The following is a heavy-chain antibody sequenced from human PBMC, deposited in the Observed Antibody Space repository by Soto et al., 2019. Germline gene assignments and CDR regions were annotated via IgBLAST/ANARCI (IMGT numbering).Heavy chain of an antibody. CDR3: ARMGGSSGWYSNWFDP. D-gene: IGHD6-19*01. CDR1: GFTFSDYY. V-gene: IGHV3-11*06. J-gene: IGHJ5*02. CDR2: ISSSSSYT. Sequence: GGSLRLSCAASGFTFSDYYMSWIRQAPGKGLEWVSYISSSSSYTNYADSVKGRFTISRDNAKNSLYLQMNSLRAEDTAVYYCARMGGSSGWYSNWFDPWGQGTLVTVSS.